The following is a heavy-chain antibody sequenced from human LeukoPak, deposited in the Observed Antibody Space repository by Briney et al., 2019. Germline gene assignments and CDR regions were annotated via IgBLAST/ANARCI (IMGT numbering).Heavy chain of an antibody. D-gene: IGHD1-1*01. CDR3: ARSGREATEIDY. CDR2: ISGSSGII. Sequence: GGSLRLSCAASGFTFNTYTMNWVRQAPGKGLEWVSYISGSSGIIDYADSVRGRFTISRDNAKNSLHLQMNSLRVEDTAVYYCARSGREATEIDYWGQGTLVTVSS. CDR1: GFTFNTYT. J-gene: IGHJ4*02. V-gene: IGHV3-48*01.